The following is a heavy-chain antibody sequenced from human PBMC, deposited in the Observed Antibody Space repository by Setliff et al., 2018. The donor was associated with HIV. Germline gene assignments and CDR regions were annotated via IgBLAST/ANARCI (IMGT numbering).Heavy chain of an antibody. J-gene: IGHJ4*02. V-gene: IGHV4-61*09. D-gene: IGHD3-3*01. CDR3: TRSVLQFFGVVVDFDF. CDR1: SDSISSGSYY. CDR2: IHTSGST. Sequence: SETLSLTCSVSSDSISSGSYYWSWIRLPAGKGLEWIGQIHTSGSTNYNPSLKSRLTISIDTSKNQFSLKLNSVTATDTAVYYCTRSVLQFFGVVVDFDFWGQGTLVTVSS.